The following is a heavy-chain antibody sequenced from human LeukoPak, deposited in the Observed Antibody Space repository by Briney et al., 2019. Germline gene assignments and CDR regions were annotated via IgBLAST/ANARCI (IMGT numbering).Heavy chain of an antibody. J-gene: IGHJ4*02. CDR1: GFTFGDRY. D-gene: IGHD1-26*01. Sequence: GGSLRLSCAASGFTFGDRYMDWVRQAPGKGLEWVGRSRNKANSYTTEYAASVKGRFTVSRDDSNNSLYLQMNSLKTEDTAVYYCASSPAGRYTFEYWAREPWSPSPQ. CDR3: ASSPAGRYTFEY. V-gene: IGHV3-72*01. CDR2: SRNKANSYTT.